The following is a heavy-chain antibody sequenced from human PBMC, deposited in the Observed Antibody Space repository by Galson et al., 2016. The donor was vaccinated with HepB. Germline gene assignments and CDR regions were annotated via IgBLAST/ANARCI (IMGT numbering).Heavy chain of an antibody. CDR2: IYDSETT. D-gene: IGHD3-10*01. J-gene: IGHJ3*02. Sequence: TLSLTCTVSGGSISSHYWSWIRQPPGKGLEWIGYIYDSETTNYNPSLRSRVTISADTSKNQFSLKLSSVTAADTAIYYCARVGRGYAFDIWGQGTMVTVSS. CDR1: GGSISSHY. V-gene: IGHV4-59*11. CDR3: ARVGRGYAFDI.